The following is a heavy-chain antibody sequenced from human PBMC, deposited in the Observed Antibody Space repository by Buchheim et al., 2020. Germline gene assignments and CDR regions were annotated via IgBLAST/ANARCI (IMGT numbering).Heavy chain of an antibody. CDR2: ISYDGSNK. Sequence: QVQLVESGGGVVQPGRSLRLSCAASGFTFSSYAMHWVRQAPGKGLEWVAVISYDGSNKYYADSVKGRFTISRDNSKNTLYLQMNSLRAEDTAVYYCARDIAVAGFGMAFQHWGQGTL. J-gene: IGHJ1*01. V-gene: IGHV3-30-3*01. CDR3: ARDIAVAGFGMAFQH. D-gene: IGHD6-19*01. CDR1: GFTFSSYA.